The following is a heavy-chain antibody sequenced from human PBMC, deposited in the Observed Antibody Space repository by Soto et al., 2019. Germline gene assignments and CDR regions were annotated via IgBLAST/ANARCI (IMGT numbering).Heavy chain of an antibody. J-gene: IGHJ6*02. V-gene: IGHV3-21*01. D-gene: IGHD2-2*02. CDR2: ISTSGSYT. CDR3: ARDQVPAAIGYYYYGMDV. Sequence: LRLSCAASGFTFSTYSMNWVRQAPGKGLEWVSSISTSGSYTYYADSVKGRFTISRDNAKNSVDLQMNSLRAEDTAVYYCARDQVPAAIGYYYYGMDVWGQGTTVTVSS. CDR1: GFTFSTYS.